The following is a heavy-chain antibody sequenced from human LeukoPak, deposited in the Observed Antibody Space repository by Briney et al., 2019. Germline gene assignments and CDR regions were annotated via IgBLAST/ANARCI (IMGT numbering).Heavy chain of an antibody. J-gene: IGHJ4*02. Sequence: PGGSLRLSCAASGFTVSSNYMSWVRQAPGKGLEWVSVIYSGGSTYYADSVKGRFTISRDNSKNTLYLQINSLRAEDTAVYYCASAFTIFGVVAHFDYWGQGTLVTVSS. CDR3: ASAFTIFGVVAHFDY. CDR1: GFTVSSNY. D-gene: IGHD3-3*01. CDR2: IYSGGST. V-gene: IGHV3-53*01.